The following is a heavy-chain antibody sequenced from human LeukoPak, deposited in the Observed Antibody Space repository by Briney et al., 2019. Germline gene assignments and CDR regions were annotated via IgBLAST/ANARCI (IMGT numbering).Heavy chain of an antibody. CDR1: GFTFSSYG. Sequence: GGSLRLSCAASGFTFSSYGMHWVRQAPGKGLEGVAVIWYDGSNKYYADSVKGRFTISRDNSKNTLYLQMNSLRAEDTAVYYCAKLGYSSSPEDYWGQGTLVTVSS. CDR2: IWYDGSNK. CDR3: AKLGYSSSPEDY. D-gene: IGHD6-6*01. J-gene: IGHJ4*02. V-gene: IGHV3-33*06.